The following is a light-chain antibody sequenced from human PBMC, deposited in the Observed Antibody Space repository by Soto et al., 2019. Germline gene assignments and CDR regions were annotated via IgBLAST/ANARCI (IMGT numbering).Light chain of an antibody. CDR2: SNN. J-gene: IGLJ1*01. Sequence: VLTQPPSASGTPGQRVTISCSGSSSNIGSNYVYWYQQLPGTAPKLLIYSNNQRPSGVPDRFSGSKSGTSASLAISGLRSEDEADYYCAAWDDSLSVHYVFGTGTKVTVL. CDR3: AAWDDSLSVHYV. V-gene: IGLV1-47*02. CDR1: SSNIGSNY.